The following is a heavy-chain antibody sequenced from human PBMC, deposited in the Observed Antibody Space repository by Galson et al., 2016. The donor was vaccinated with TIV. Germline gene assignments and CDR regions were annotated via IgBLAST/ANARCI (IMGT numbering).Heavy chain of an antibody. CDR1: GDSVSSISAA. CDR2: TYYRSEWYN. D-gene: IGHD2-2*01. CDR3: TRAAGKNGASCYATCETFDI. Sequence: CAISGDSVSSISAAWNWIRQSPSRGLEWLGRTYYRSEWYNDYAVSVKSRMTINPDTSKNQFSLQLRSVTPEDTAVYYCTRAAGKNGASCYATCETFDIWGQGTMVTVSS. J-gene: IGHJ3*02. V-gene: IGHV6-1*01.